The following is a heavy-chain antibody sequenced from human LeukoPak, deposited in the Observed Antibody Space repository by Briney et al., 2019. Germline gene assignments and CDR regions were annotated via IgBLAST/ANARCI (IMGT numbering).Heavy chain of an antibody. CDR1: GFTFSSYA. CDR3: ARDRFNGMDV. J-gene: IGHJ6*02. D-gene: IGHD3-3*01. CDR2: ISDSGGST. V-gene: IGHV3-23*01. Sequence: PGGSLRLSCAASGFTFSSYAMSWVRQAPGKGLEWVSVISDSGGSTYYADSVKGRFTISRDNSKNTLYLQMNSLGAEDTAVYYCARDRFNGMDVWGQGTTVTVSS.